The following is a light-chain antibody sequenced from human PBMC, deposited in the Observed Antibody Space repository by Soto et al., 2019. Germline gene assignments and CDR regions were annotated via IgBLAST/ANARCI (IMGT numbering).Light chain of an antibody. CDR3: QKSNSAPWT. CDR2: VAS. V-gene: IGKV1-27*01. Sequence: DIPMTQSPSSLSASVGDRVTITSRASQGISNYLAWYQQQPGKVPKLLIYVASTLQSGVPSRFSGSGSGIDFTLTISSLQPEDVATYYCQKSNSAPWTFGQGTKVEIK. CDR1: QGISNY. J-gene: IGKJ1*01.